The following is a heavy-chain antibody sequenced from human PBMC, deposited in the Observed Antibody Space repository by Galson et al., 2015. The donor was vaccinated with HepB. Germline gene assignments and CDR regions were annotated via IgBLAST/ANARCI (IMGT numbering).Heavy chain of an antibody. CDR2: ISSASASI. Sequence: SLRLSCAASGFTFSSYSINWVRQAPGKGLEWVSSISSASASIYYADSVKGRFIISRDNANNSLYLQMNCLRAEDTAIYYCARSLYRSGWSCFYYWGQGIRVTVSS. D-gene: IGHD3-3*01. CDR3: ARSLYRSGWSCFYY. V-gene: IGHV3-21*06. CDR1: GFTFSSYS. J-gene: IGHJ4*02.